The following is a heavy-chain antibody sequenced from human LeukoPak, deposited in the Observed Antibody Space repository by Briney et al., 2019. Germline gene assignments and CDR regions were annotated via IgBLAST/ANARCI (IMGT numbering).Heavy chain of an antibody. CDR2: VNLQGSA. CDR3: AREGGPYRPLDY. J-gene: IGHJ4*02. Sequence: SETLSLTCGVSGGSITNTNYWTWVRQPPGKGLEWIGEVNLQGSANYNPSLMGRVAISVDTSENHISLQLTSVTAADTAVYYCAREGGPYRPLDYSGQGTLVTVSS. CDR1: GGSITNTNY. V-gene: IGHV4-4*02.